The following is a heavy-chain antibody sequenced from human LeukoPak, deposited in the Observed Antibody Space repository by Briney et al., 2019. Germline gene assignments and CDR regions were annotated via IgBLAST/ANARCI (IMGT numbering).Heavy chain of an antibody. CDR1: GFTFSSYS. D-gene: IGHD3-10*01. CDR2: ISSSSRYI. J-gene: IGHJ4*02. Sequence: GGSLRLSCAASGFTFSSYSMNWVRQAPGKGLNWVSSISSSSRYIYYAASVKGRFTISRDNAKNSLYLQMNSLRAEDTAVYYCARAHGSGSSLFDYWGQGTLVTVSS. V-gene: IGHV3-21*01. CDR3: ARAHGSGSSLFDY.